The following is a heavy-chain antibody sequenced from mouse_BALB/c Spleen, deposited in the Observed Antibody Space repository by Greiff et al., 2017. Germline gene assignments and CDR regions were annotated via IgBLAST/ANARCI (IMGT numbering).Heavy chain of an antibody. Sequence: QVQLQQSGAELVRPGSSVKISCKASGYAFSSYWMNWVKQRPGQGLEWIGQIYPGDGDTNYNGKFKGKATLTADKSSSTAYMQLSSLTSEDSAVYFCARLNYGSPYAMDYWGQGTSVTVSS. CDR3: ARLNYGSPYAMDY. V-gene: IGHV1-80*01. J-gene: IGHJ4*01. CDR1: GYAFSSYW. D-gene: IGHD1-1*01. CDR2: IYPGDGDT.